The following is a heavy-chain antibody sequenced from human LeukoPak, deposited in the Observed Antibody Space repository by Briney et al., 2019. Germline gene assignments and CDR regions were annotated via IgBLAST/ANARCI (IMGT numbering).Heavy chain of an antibody. D-gene: IGHD3-10*01. J-gene: IGHJ4*02. CDR1: GGSISSSSYY. CDR2: IYYSGST. V-gene: IGHV4-39*01. Sequence: SETLSLTCTVSGGSISSSSYYWGWIRQPPGKGLEWIGSIYYSGSTYYNPSLKSRVTISVDTSKNQFSLKLSSVTAADTAVYYCASQEGLWTGGYWGQGTLVTVSS. CDR3: ASQEGLWTGGY.